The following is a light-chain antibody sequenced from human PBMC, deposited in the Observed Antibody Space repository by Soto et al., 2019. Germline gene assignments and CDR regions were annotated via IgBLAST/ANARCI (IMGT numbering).Light chain of an antibody. CDR2: GNT. J-gene: IGLJ1*01. V-gene: IGLV1-40*01. CDR1: SSNIGAGYD. Sequence: QSVLTQPPSVSGTPGQRVTISCTGSSSNIGAGYDVHWYQQLPGTAPKLLIYGNTNRPSGVPDRFSGSKSGTSASLAITGLQAEDEADYYCQSPDTSLSGYVFGTGTKLTVL. CDR3: QSPDTSLSGYV.